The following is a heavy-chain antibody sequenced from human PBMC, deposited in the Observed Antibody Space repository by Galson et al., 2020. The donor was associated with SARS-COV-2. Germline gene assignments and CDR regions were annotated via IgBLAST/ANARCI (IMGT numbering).Heavy chain of an antibody. J-gene: IGHJ5*01. CDR3: AAGGRMSRACLDS. CDR1: GDSIGSDY. Sequence: SETLSLTCTVSGDSIGSDYWNWMRQPPGKGLEWIAYIHKSGSTDYNPSLKSRVTISKDTSRNQFSLKLTSVTAADTAVYYCAAGGRMSRACLDSWGQGTPVTVST. V-gene: IGHV4-59*01. CDR2: IHKSGST.